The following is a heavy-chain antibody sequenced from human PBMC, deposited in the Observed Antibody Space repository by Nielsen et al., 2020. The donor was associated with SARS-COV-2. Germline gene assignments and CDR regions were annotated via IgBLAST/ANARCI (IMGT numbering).Heavy chain of an antibody. Sequence: GGSLRLSCAASGFTFSSYWMSWVRQAPGKGLEWVANIKQDGSEKYYVDSVKGRFTISRDNAKNSLYLQMNSLRAEDTAVYYCAKVESGSGWYEDAFDIWGQGTMVTVSS. V-gene: IGHV3-7*05. CDR2: IKQDGSEK. CDR1: GFTFSSYW. CDR3: AKVESGSGWYEDAFDI. J-gene: IGHJ3*02. D-gene: IGHD6-19*01.